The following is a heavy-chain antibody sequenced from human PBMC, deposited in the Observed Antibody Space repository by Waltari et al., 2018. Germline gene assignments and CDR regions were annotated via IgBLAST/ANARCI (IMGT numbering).Heavy chain of an antibody. CDR3: ARDRRLYSSGPPDAFDI. Sequence: QVQLVQSGAEVKKPGASVKVSCKASGYTFTGYYMHWVRRAPGQGLEWMGWINPNSGGTNYAQKFQGWVTMTRDTSISTAYMELSRLRSDDTAVYYCARDRRLYSSGPPDAFDIWGQGTMVTVSS. CDR1: GYTFTGYY. D-gene: IGHD6-19*01. J-gene: IGHJ3*02. V-gene: IGHV1-2*04. CDR2: INPNSGGT.